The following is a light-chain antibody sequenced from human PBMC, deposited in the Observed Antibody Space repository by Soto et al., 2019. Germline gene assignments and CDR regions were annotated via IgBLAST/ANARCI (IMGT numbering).Light chain of an antibody. V-gene: IGLV1-44*01. Sequence: QSVVTQPPSASGTPGQRVTISCSGSASNIGSNPVNWYQQLPGTAPKLLIYSSSHRPSGVPDRISGSKSGTSASLAISGLQSGDEADYYCAAWDDSLNAVVFGGGTKLTVL. CDR1: ASNIGSNP. J-gene: IGLJ2*01. CDR3: AAWDDSLNAVV. CDR2: SSS.